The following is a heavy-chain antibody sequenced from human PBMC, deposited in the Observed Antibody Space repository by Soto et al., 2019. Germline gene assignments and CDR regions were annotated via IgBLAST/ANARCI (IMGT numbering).Heavy chain of an antibody. J-gene: IGHJ6*02. Sequence: ASVKVSFKASGYTFTGYYMHWVRQAPGQGLEWMGWINPNSGGTNYAQKFQGRVTMTRDTSIGTAYMELSRLRSDDTAVYYWATTTVYYYGMDVWGQGTTVTVS. D-gene: IGHD4-17*01. CDR2: INPNSGGT. V-gene: IGHV1-2*02. CDR3: ATTTVYYYGMDV. CDR1: GYTFTGYY.